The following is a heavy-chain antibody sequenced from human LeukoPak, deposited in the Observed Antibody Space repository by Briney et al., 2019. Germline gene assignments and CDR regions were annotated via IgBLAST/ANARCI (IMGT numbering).Heavy chain of an antibody. CDR2: ISGSGGST. V-gene: IGHV3-23*01. D-gene: IGHD1-26*01. CDR3: AKNSGSYDLHY. CDR1: GFSFSNYA. J-gene: IGHJ4*02. Sequence: GGSLRLSCAASGFSFSNYAMSWVRQAPGKGLEWVSVISGSGGSTYYADSVKGRFTISRDNSKNTLYLQMNSLRAEDMAVYYCAKNSGSYDLHYWGQGTLVTVSS.